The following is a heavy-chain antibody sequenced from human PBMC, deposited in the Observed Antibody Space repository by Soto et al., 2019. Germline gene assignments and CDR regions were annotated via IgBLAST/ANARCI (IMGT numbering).Heavy chain of an antibody. CDR1: GFTFKSYA. Sequence: GGVLRLSCAASGFTFKSYAMNWVRQAPGKGLEWVASTPGSGGSSYYADSVKGRFTISRDNSKNTLYLDLNSLKAEDTAMYYCARGGSTGWFYFDFWGQGIQGPV. V-gene: IGHV3-23*01. CDR2: TPGSGGSS. D-gene: IGHD6-19*01. CDR3: ARGGSTGWFYFDF. J-gene: IGHJ4*02.